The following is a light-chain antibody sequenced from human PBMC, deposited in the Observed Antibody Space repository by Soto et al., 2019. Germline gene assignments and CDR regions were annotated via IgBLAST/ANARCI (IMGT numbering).Light chain of an antibody. CDR3: QQYNSFAWT. J-gene: IGKJ1*01. CDR2: KAS. V-gene: IGKV1-5*03. Sequence: DIQMTQSPSTLSGSVGDRVTITCRASQTISSWLAWYQQKPGKAPKLLIYKASTLKSGVPSRFSGSGSGTDFALTITSLQAEDFATYYCQQYNSFAWTFGQGTKVDIK. CDR1: QTISSW.